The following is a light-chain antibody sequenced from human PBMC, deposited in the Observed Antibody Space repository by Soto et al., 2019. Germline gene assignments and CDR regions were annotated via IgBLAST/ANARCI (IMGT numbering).Light chain of an antibody. V-gene: IGLV2-14*01. CDR3: SSYTSSSTYV. J-gene: IGLJ1*01. CDR2: EVS. CDR1: SIDVGGYNY. Sequence: QSVLTQPASVSGSPGQSITISCTGTSIDVGGYNYVSWYQQHPGKAPKLMIYEVSNRPSGVSNRFSGSKSGNTASLTISGLQAEDEADYYCSSYTSSSTYVFGTGPKVTVL.